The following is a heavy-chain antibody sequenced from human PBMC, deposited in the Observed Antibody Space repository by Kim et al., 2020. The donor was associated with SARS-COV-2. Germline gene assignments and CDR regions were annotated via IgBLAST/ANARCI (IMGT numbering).Heavy chain of an antibody. CDR2: IYYSGST. D-gene: IGHD3-22*01. V-gene: IGHV4-31*03. CDR1: GGSISSGGYY. J-gene: IGHJ4*02. CDR3: AGWNYYDSSGAIEDY. Sequence: TLSLTCTVSGGSISSGGYYWSWIRQHPGKGLEWIGYIYYSGSTYYNPSLKSRVTISVDTSKNQFSLKLSSVTAADTAVYYCAGWNYYDSSGAIEDYWGQGTLVTVSS.